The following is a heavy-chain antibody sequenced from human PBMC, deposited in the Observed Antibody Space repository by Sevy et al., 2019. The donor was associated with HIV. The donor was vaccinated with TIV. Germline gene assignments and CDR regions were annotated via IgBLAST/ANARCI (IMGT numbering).Heavy chain of an antibody. V-gene: IGHV3-30-3*01. Sequence: GGSLRLSCAASGFTFSSYAMHWVRQAPGKGLEWVAVISYDGSNKYYADSVKGRFTICRDNSKNTLYLQMNSLRAEDTAVYYCASLLSAFDIWGQGTMVTVSS. CDR1: GFTFSSYA. CDR3: ASLLSAFDI. J-gene: IGHJ3*02. D-gene: IGHD3-16*02. CDR2: ISYDGSNK.